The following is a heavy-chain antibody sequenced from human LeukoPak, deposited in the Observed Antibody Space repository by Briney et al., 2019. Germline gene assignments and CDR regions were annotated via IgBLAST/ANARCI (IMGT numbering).Heavy chain of an antibody. CDR1: GFAFSSDW. Sequence: PGGSLRLSCAASGFAFSSDWMSWVRQAPGKGLEWVANIKQDGSEKYYVDSVKGRFAISRDNAKNSLSLQMSSLEAEDTAVYYCARGRNDESSSWYYFDYWGQGTLVTVSS. D-gene: IGHD6-13*01. J-gene: IGHJ4*02. CDR3: ARGRNDESSSWYYFDY. V-gene: IGHV3-7*01. CDR2: IKQDGSEK.